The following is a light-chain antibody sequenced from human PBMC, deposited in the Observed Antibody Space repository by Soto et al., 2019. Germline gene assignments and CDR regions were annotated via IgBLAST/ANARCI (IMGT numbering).Light chain of an antibody. J-gene: IGKJ1*01. Sequence: DIQTTQSPSSLSASVGDRITITCRASQTVNNYLNWYQHKPGQAPKLLIYAASRLHSGVPSRFSGSGSGTHFTLTISSVQPDDFASYFCHQSYDNPGTFGQGTKV. CDR2: AAS. CDR1: QTVNNY. CDR3: HQSYDNPGT. V-gene: IGKV1-39*01.